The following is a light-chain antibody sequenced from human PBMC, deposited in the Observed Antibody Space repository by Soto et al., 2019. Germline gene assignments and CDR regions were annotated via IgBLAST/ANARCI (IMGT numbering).Light chain of an antibody. V-gene: IGKV1-5*01. CDR2: DPP. CDR3: QANNSYWT. J-gene: IGKJ1*01. CDR1: QSISSW. Sequence: DIQMTQSPSTLSASVGDRVTITCRASQSISSWLAWDQQKPGKAPKLPIYDPPSLVSGVPSKFSGSGSGAVCTLTISSQHPDDFETYYCQANNSYWTVGEGTKVEIK.